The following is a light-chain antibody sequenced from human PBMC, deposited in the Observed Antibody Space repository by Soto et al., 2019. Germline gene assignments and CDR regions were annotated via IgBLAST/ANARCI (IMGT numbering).Light chain of an antibody. CDR1: SSDVGGYKY. CDR2: EVS. CDR3: SSYTSSSTLEGV. J-gene: IGLJ1*01. Sequence: QSALTQPASVSGSPGQSITISCTGTSSDVGGYKYVSWYKQHPGKAPKLMIYEVSHRPSGVSSRFSGSKSGNTASLSISGLQAEDEGDYYCSSYTSSSTLEGVFGTGTKVTAL. V-gene: IGLV2-14*01.